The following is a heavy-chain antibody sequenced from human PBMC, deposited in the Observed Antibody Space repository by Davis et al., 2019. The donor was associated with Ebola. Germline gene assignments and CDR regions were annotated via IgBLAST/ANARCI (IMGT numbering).Heavy chain of an antibody. J-gene: IGHJ4*02. D-gene: IGHD3-22*01. CDR2: INHSGST. Sequence: PSETLSLTCAVYGGSFSGYYWSWIRQPPGKGLEWIGEINHSGSTNYNPSLKSRVTISVDTSKNQFSLKLSSVTAADTAVFYCARGAGPGGNYDDYGSGVYLDYWGQGTLVTVSS. V-gene: IGHV4-34*01. CDR3: ARGAGPGGNYDDYGSGVYLDY. CDR1: GGSFSGYY.